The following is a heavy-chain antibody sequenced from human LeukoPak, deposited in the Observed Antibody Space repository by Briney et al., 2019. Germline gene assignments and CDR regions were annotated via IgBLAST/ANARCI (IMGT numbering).Heavy chain of an antibody. Sequence: SETLSLTCTVSGGSISSGSYYWSWIRQPAGKGLEWIGRIYTSGSTNYNPSLKSRVTISVDTSKNQFSLKLSSVTAADTAVYYCARDQVTTDYYGMDVWGQGTTVTVSS. CDR3: ARDQVTTDYYGMDV. CDR1: GGSISSGSYY. D-gene: IGHD4-17*01. CDR2: IYTSGST. V-gene: IGHV4-61*02. J-gene: IGHJ6*02.